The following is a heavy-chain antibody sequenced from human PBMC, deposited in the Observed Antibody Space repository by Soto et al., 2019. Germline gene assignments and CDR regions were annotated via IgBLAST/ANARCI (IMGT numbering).Heavy chain of an antibody. CDR1: GGSISSYY. D-gene: IGHD3-10*01. CDR3: AGTYYGSGGPPLGY. Sequence: QVQLQESGPGLVKPSETLSLTCTVSGGSISSYYWSWIRQPPGKGLDWIGYIYYSGSTNYNPSLKSRVTNSVDTSKNLFSLRRAPGTVANRAWFSWAGTYYGSGGPPLGYWGREPWSPSPQ. CDR2: IYYSGST. J-gene: IGHJ4*02. V-gene: IGHV4-59*13.